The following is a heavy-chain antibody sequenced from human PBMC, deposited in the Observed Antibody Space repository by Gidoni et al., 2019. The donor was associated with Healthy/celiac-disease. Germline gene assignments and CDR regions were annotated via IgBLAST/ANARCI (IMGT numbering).Heavy chain of an antibody. Sequence: QLQLQESGPGLVKPSETLSLTCTVPGGSISSSSYYWGWIRHPPGKGLEWIGSIYYSGSTYYNPSLKSRVTISVDTSKNQFSLKLSSVTAADTAVYYCARGVGMVTTYYYGMDVWGQGTTVTVSS. CDR2: IYYSGST. CDR3: ARGVGMVTTYYYGMDV. D-gene: IGHD4-17*01. J-gene: IGHJ6*02. V-gene: IGHV4-39*01. CDR1: GGSISSSSYY.